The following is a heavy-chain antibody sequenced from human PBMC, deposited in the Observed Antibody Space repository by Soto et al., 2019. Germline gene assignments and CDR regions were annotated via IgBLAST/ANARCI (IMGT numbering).Heavy chain of an antibody. CDR1: GYTFTIYY. Sequence: ASVKVSCKASGYTFTIYYMHWVLQAPGQGLEWMGIINPSGGSTSYAQKFQGRVTMTRDTSTSTVYMELSSLRSEDTAVYYCARDYDSSGYPRYYFDYWGQGTLVTVAS. V-gene: IGHV1-46*01. CDR3: ARDYDSSGYPRYYFDY. J-gene: IGHJ4*02. D-gene: IGHD3-22*01. CDR2: INPSGGST.